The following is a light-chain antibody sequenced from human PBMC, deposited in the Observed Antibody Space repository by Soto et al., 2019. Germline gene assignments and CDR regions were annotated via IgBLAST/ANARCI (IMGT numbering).Light chain of an antibody. J-gene: IGKJ5*01. CDR3: MQALQGLT. V-gene: IGKV2-28*01. CDR2: LGS. Sequence: DVVMTQSPLSLPVTLGQPASISCRSNQSLLHNNGYNYLDWYMQKPGQSPQLPIYLGSNRASGVPDRFSGSGSGTDFTLKISRVEAADVGVYYCMQALQGLTFGQGTRLEIK. CDR1: QSLLHNNGYNY.